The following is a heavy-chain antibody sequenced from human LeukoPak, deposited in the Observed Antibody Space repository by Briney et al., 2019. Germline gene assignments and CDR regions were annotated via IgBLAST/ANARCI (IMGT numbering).Heavy chain of an antibody. Sequence: SETLSLTCGVSGGSITSRDCWSWVRQPPGKGLEWIGYIYYSGSTNYNPSLKSRVTISVDTSENQFSLKLSSVTAADTAVYYCARGNWNYVLRSVAFDYWGQGTLVTVSS. J-gene: IGHJ4*02. V-gene: IGHV4-59*11. CDR1: GGSITSRDC. D-gene: IGHD1-7*01. CDR2: IYYSGST. CDR3: ARGNWNYVLRSVAFDY.